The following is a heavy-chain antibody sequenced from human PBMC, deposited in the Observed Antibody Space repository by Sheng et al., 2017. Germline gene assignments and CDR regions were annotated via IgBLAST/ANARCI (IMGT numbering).Heavy chain of an antibody. CDR1: GGTFSSYA. D-gene: IGHD5-12*01. CDR2: IIPIFGTA. Sequence: QVQLVQSGAEVKKPGSSVKVSCKASGGTFSSYAISWVRQAPGQGLEWMGGIIPIFGTANYAQKFQGRVTITADESTSTAYMELSSLRSEDTAVYYCARDLGDGYNIHQSFYYGMDVWGQGTTVTVSS. CDR3: ARDLGDGYNIHQSFYYGMDV. J-gene: IGHJ6*02. V-gene: IGHV1-69*13.